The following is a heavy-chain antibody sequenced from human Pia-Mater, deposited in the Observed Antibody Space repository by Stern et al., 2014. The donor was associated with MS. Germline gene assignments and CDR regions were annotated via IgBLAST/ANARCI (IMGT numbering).Heavy chain of an antibody. V-gene: IGHV5-51*01. J-gene: IGHJ4*02. CDR2: IYPGDSET. CDR3: ARQTTAWASDV. D-gene: IGHD1-14*01. Sequence: EVQLVESGAELIRPGESLKISCKGSGYKFSIYWIAWVRQMPGKGLEWMGIIYPGDSETRSGPAFQGQVTMSADKSPSTAYLQWSSLNASDTAMYFCARQTTAWASDVWGQGTLVTVSS. CDR1: GYKFSIYW.